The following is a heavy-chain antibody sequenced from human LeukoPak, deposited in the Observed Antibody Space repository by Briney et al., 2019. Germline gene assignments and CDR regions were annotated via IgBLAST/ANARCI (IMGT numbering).Heavy chain of an antibody. Sequence: SSETLSLTCAVYGGSFSGYYWSWIRQPPGKGLEWIGEINHSGSTNYNPSLKSRVTISVDTSKNQFSLKLSSVTAADTAVYYCARGCIAVAGTPWFDPWGQGTLVTVSS. CDR3: ARGCIAVAGTPWFDP. J-gene: IGHJ5*02. V-gene: IGHV4-34*01. CDR2: INHSGST. CDR1: GGSFSGYY. D-gene: IGHD6-19*01.